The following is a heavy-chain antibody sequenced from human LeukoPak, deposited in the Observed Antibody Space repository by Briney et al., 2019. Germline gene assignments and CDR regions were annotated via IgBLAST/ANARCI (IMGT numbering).Heavy chain of an antibody. CDR2: ISSSGSTI. CDR1: GFTFSSYE. J-gene: IGHJ4*02. V-gene: IGHV3-48*03. Sequence: GGSLRLSCAASGFTFSSYEMNWVRQAPGKGLEWVSYISSSGSTIYYADSVKGRFTISRDNAKNSLYLQMNSLRAEDTAVYYCARDRYDYVWGSYRRPFHFDYWGQGTLSPSPQ. CDR3: ARDRYDYVWGSYRRPFHFDY. D-gene: IGHD3-16*02.